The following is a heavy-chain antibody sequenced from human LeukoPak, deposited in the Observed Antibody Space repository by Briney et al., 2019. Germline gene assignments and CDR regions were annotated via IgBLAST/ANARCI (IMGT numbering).Heavy chain of an antibody. J-gene: IGHJ5*02. Sequence: TGGSLRLSCAASGFTFSSYAMSWVRQAPGKGLEWVSAISGSGGSTYYADSVKGRFTISRDNSKNTLYLQMNSLRAEDTAVYYCAKVVSFWSDLSWPNWFDPWGQGTLVTVSS. D-gene: IGHD3-3*01. V-gene: IGHV3-23*01. CDR1: GFTFSSYA. CDR2: ISGSGGST. CDR3: AKVVSFWSDLSWPNWFDP.